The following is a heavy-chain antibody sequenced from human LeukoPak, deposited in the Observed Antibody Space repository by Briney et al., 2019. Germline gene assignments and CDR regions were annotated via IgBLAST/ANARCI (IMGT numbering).Heavy chain of an antibody. CDR1: GGSITDYY. CDR3: ARHDFWSGFPY. V-gene: IGHV4-4*07. CDR2: IYSSGIT. D-gene: IGHD3-3*01. Sequence: SETLSLTCTVSGGSITDYYWSWLRQSAGTRLEWIGRIYSSGITNLNPSLKSRVDMSIDTSKNQFSLNLTSVTAADTAVYYCARHDFWSGFPYWGQGALVTVSS. J-gene: IGHJ4*02.